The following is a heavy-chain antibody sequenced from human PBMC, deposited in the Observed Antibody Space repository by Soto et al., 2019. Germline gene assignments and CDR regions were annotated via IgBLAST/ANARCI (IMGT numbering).Heavy chain of an antibody. CDR3: VRGRNGWSGMDY. CDR2: ISGDGSST. J-gene: IGHJ4*02. V-gene: IGHV3-74*01. CDR1: GFTFSDYW. Sequence: EVKLVESGGNLVQPGGSLGLSCTASGFTFSDYWMYWVRQAPGKGLVWVSRISGDGSSTYYADSLKGRFTISRDNAKNTLYLQMNSLRAEETAVYYCVRGRNGWSGMDYWGQGILVTVS. D-gene: IGHD6-19*01.